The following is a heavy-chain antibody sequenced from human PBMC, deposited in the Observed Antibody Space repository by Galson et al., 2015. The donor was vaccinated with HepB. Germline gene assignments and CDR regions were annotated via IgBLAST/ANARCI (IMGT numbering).Heavy chain of an antibody. Sequence: SLRLSCAASGFTFSGYAMSWVRQAPGKGLEWVAAISDTGGSTYYADSVKGRFTISRDNSKNTLYLQMDSLRAEDTAVYYCARDYRPDFGSGSYYPNYFDPWGQGTLVTVSS. CDR2: ISDTGGST. J-gene: IGHJ5*02. CDR1: GFTFSGYA. V-gene: IGHV3-23*01. CDR3: ARDYRPDFGSGSYYPNYFDP. D-gene: IGHD3-10*01.